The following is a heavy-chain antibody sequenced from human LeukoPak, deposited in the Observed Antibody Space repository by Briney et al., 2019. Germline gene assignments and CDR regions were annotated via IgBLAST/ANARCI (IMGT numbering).Heavy chain of an antibody. CDR2: FYARGNT. CDR1: GGSISNYY. CDR3: AITYYHDSSGSSDAFDF. Sequence: SETLSLTCNVSGGSISNYYWSWIRQPAGKGLEWIGRFYARGNTNYNPSLKSRVTMSVDMSKHQSSLRLSSVTAADTAMYYCAITYYHDSSGSSDAFDFWGQGTVVTVSS. D-gene: IGHD3-22*01. J-gene: IGHJ3*01. V-gene: IGHV4-4*07.